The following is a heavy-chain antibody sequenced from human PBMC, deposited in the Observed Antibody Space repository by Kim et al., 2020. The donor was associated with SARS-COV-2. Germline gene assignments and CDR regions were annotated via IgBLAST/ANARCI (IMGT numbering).Heavy chain of an antibody. Sequence: GGSTSYTNKFQGRVTMTRDTSTSTVYMELSSLRSEDTAVYYCARGNQFDPWGQGTLVTVSS. V-gene: IGHV1-46*01. CDR2: GGST. CDR3: ARGNQFDP. J-gene: IGHJ5*02.